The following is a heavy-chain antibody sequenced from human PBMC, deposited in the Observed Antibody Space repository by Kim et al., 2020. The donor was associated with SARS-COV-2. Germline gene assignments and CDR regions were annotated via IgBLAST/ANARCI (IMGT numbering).Heavy chain of an antibody. D-gene: IGHD2-2*02. CDR3: AKHFRGSSMVFLGLYQFGY. J-gene: IGHJ4*02. CDR1: DGSISSRGYY. V-gene: IGHV4-39*01. CDR2: VYYTGNT. Sequence: SESLSLTCTVSDGSISSRGYYWGRLRQPPGKGLEWIGSVYYTGNTYYTPSLKRRLTIAVDTSKNQFSLKLNSVTAADTTVYYCAKHFRGSSMVFLGLYQFGYWGPGILVTVSS.